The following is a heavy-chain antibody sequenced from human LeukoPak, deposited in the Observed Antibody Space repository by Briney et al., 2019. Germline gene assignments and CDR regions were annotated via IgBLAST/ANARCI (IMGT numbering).Heavy chain of an antibody. J-gene: IGHJ6*03. CDR1: VGSFSGYY. Sequence: SETLSLTCAVYVGSFSGYYWSWIRQPPGKGLEWIGEINHSGSTNYNPSLRSRVTISVDTSKNQFSLKLSSVTAADTAVYYCARRAEYSSPFYYYYYLDVWGKGTTVTVSS. CDR3: ARRAEYSSPFYYYYYLDV. V-gene: IGHV4-34*01. CDR2: INHSGST. D-gene: IGHD6-6*01.